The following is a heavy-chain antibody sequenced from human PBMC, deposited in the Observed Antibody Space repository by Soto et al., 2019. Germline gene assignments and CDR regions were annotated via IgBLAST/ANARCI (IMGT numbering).Heavy chain of an antibody. CDR3: ARQVGLGYWYFDL. Sequence: SETLSLTCTVSGGSITTTNYWWGWIRQPPGKGPEWIGSIYYSGSTHYNPSLKSRATTSVDTSKNQFSLKLTAVTAADTAVYYCARQVGLGYWYFDLWGRGTLVT. CDR2: IYYSGST. CDR1: GGSITTTNYW. V-gene: IGHV4-39*01. J-gene: IGHJ2*01. D-gene: IGHD3-16*01.